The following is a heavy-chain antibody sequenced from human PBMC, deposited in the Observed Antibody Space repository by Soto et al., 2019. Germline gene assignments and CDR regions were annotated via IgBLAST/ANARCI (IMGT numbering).Heavy chain of an antibody. Sequence: GESLKISCKGSGYSFAGYWITWVRQKPGKGLEWMGRIDPSDSQTYYSPSFRGHVTISVTKSITTVFLQWSSLRASDTAVYYCARQIYDSDTGPNFQYYFDSWGQGTTVTSPQ. CDR1: GYSFAGYW. V-gene: IGHV5-10-1*01. D-gene: IGHD3-22*01. J-gene: IGHJ4*02. CDR3: ARQIYDSDTGPNFQYYFDS. CDR2: IDPSDSQT.